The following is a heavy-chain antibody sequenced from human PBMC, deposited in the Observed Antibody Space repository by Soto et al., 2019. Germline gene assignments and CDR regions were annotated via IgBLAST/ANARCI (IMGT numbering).Heavy chain of an antibody. Sequence: GGSLRLSWAACGFTFNSYAMHWVRQAPGKGLEWVAVISYDGSNKYYADSVKGRFTISRDNSKNTLYLQMNSLRAEDTAVYYCARAASGSYLYYYYYYGMDVWGQGTTVTVS. CDR1: GFTFNSYA. V-gene: IGHV3-30-3*01. J-gene: IGHJ6*02. D-gene: IGHD1-26*01. CDR2: ISYDGSNK. CDR3: ARAASGSYLYYYYYYGMDV.